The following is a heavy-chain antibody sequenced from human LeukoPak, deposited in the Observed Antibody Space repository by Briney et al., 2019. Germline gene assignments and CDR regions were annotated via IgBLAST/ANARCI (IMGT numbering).Heavy chain of an antibody. CDR1: GGSISSSNW. CDR2: MYLSGTT. V-gene: IGHV4-4*02. Sequence: SETLSLTCAVSGGSISSSNWWSWVRQPPGKGLEWIGEMYLSGTTHSNPSVKSRVTISIDKSKNQFFLNLSSVTAADTAVYYCAGLVGRYSSGLYYYYFDYWGQGTLVTVSS. D-gene: IGHD3-22*01. CDR3: AGLVGRYSSGLYYYYFDY. J-gene: IGHJ4*02.